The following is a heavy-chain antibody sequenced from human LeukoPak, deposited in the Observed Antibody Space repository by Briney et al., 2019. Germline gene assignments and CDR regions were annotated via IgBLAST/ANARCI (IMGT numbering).Heavy chain of an antibody. J-gene: IGHJ4*02. V-gene: IGHV1-2*02. CDR3: ARGLDGYNNNFDY. Sequence: ASVKVSFKASGYTFTDYYIHCVRQAPGQGLEWMGWINPNSGGTNYAQKFQGRVTMTRDTSISTTYMDLSRLRSDDTAVYYCARGLDGYNNNFDYWGQGTLVTVSS. D-gene: IGHD5-24*01. CDR1: GYTFTDYY. CDR2: INPNSGGT.